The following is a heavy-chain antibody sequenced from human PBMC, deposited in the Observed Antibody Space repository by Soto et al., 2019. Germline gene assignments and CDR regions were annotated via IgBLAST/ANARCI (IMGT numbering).Heavy chain of an antibody. CDR2: INPNSGGT. CDR1: GYTFTGYY. D-gene: IGHD6-19*01. J-gene: IGHJ4*02. V-gene: IGHV1-2*02. Sequence: GASVKVSCKASGYTFTGYYMHWVRQAPGQGLEWMGWINPNSGGTNYAQKFQGRVTMTRDTSISTAYMELSRLRSDDTAVYYCARALSIAVAVANYWGQGTLVTVS. CDR3: ARALSIAVAVANY.